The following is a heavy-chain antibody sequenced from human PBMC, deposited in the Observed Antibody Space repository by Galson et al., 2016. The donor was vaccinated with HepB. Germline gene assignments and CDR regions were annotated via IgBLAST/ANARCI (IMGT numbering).Heavy chain of an antibody. CDR1: GFTFDDYT. CDR2: ITWDGTIT. CDR3: AKAEGVTGPFDI. Sequence: SLRLSCAASGFTFDDYTMHWVRQAPGKGLEWVSLITWDGTITSYEDSVKGRFTISRNNSKNSLYLRMNRLRAEDAALYYCAKAEGVTGPFDIWGQGTMVTVSS. V-gene: IGHV3-43*01. D-gene: IGHD2-21*02. J-gene: IGHJ3*02.